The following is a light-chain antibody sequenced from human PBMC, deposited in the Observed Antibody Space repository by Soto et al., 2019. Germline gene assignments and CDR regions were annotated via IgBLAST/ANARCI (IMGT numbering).Light chain of an antibody. CDR2: SNN. Sequence: QSVLTQPPSASGTPGQRVTISCSGSSSNIGSNTVNWYQQLPGTAPKLLIDSNNQRPSGVPDLFSGSKSGTSASQAISGLQSEDEADYYCAAWDDSLNGPVFGGGTQLTVL. V-gene: IGLV1-44*01. CDR1: SSNIGSNT. J-gene: IGLJ7*01. CDR3: AAWDDSLNGPV.